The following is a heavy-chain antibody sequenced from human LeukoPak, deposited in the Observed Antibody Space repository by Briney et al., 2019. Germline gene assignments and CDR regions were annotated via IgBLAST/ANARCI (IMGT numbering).Heavy chain of an antibody. D-gene: IGHD2-15*01. J-gene: IGHJ6*03. CDR3: ARGYCSGGSCFRNYYYYYMDV. Sequence: PSGTLSLTCAVSGGSISSSNWWSWVRQPPGKGLEWIGEIYHSGSTNYNPSLKSLVTISVDKSKNQFSLKLRSVTAADTAVYYCARGYCSGGSCFRNYYYYYMDVWGKGTTVTVSS. V-gene: IGHV4-4*02. CDR2: IYHSGST. CDR1: GGSISSSNW.